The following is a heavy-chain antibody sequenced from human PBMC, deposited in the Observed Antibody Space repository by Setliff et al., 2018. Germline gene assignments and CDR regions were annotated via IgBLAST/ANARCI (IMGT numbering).Heavy chain of an antibody. J-gene: IGHJ6*02. CDR2: VYTNGGT. D-gene: IGHD2-8*01. CDR3: ARDQWARSPPLSFSYGMDV. Sequence: SETLSLTCSVSGGSISSSYYWSWIRQPAGKGLEWIGRVYTNGGTDYNPSLRSRASISLDTSKNQLSLKLTSVTATDTAVYYCARDQWARSPPLSFSYGMDVWGLGTTVTVSS. V-gene: IGHV4-4*07. CDR1: GGSISSSYY.